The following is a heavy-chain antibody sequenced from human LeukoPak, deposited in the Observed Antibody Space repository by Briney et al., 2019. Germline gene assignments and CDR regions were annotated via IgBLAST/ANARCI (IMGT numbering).Heavy chain of an antibody. CDR2: IYYSGGT. D-gene: IGHD6-19*01. Sequence: SETLSLTCAVYGGSFSGYYWSWIRQPPGKGLEWIGSIYYSGGTNYNPSVTSRLAISVDTSTNQFSLKLTSVTPADTAVYYCAKVQWPDGKGVGVLDFWGQGSLVTVSS. J-gene: IGHJ4*02. V-gene: IGHV4-34*11. CDR3: AKVQWPDGKGVGVLDF. CDR1: GGSFSGYY.